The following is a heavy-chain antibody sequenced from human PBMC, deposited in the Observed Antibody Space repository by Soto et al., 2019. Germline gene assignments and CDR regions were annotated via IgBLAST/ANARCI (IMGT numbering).Heavy chain of an antibody. CDR3: ARQGAKYYYDRSAYYET. CDR1: GYTFSNHW. D-gene: IGHD3-22*01. V-gene: IGHV5-51*01. CDR2: IYPGDSDT. J-gene: IGHJ4*01. Sequence: GESLKISCRGSGYTFSNHWIAWVRQMPGKGLEWTGIIYPGDSDTRYSPSFQGQVTMSADKYINTAYLEWNSLKAPDTGIYYCARQGAKYYYDRSAYYETWGQGTPVTVSS.